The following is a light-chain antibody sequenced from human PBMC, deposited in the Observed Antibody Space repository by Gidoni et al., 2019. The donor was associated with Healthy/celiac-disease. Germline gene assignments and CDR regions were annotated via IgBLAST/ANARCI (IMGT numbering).Light chain of an antibody. Sequence: ELVLTQSPGTLSLSPGERATLSCRASQSVSSSYLAWYQQKPGQAPRLLIYGASSRATGIPDRFSGSGSVTDFTLTISRLEPEDFAVYYCQQYGSSPWTFGQGTKVEIK. CDR1: QSVSSSY. J-gene: IGKJ1*01. CDR2: GAS. V-gene: IGKV3-20*01. CDR3: QQYGSSPWT.